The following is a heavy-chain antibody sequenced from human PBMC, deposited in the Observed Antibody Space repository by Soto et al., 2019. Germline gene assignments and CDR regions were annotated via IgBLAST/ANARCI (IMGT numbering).Heavy chain of an antibody. D-gene: IGHD2-2*01. CDR3: ARCSLVVVPAPGFDP. CDR2: IYYSGTT. J-gene: IGHJ5*02. Sequence: TQCLTYTVSDGSISSGGDYWSWINQHPGKGLEWIGYIYYSGTTYYNPSLKSRVTISVDTSKNQFSLKLSSVSAADTALYYCARCSLVVVPAPGFDPWGRGTLVTVSS. CDR1: DGSISSGGDY. V-gene: IGHV4-31*03.